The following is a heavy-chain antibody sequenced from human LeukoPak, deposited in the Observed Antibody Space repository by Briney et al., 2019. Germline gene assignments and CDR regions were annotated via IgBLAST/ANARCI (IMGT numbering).Heavy chain of an antibody. CDR1: GFTFSTYA. V-gene: IGHV3-23*01. CDR2: ISGGGSSA. J-gene: IGHJ1*01. Sequence: GGSLRLSCAASGFTFSTYAMSWVRQAPGKGLEWVSGISGGGSSAYYAGSVRGRFTISRDISTNTVDLQMNSLRVEDTAVYYCAKDGYSSGSVGLFRHWGLGTQVTVSS. CDR3: AKDGYSSGSVGLFRH. D-gene: IGHD6-19*01.